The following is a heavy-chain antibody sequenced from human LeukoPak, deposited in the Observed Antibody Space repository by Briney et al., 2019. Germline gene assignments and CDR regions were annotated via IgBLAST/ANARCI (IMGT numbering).Heavy chain of an antibody. J-gene: IGHJ3*02. CDR2: ISSSSSAI. CDR3: ARGLNEAAGGVAFDM. V-gene: IGHV3-48*01. CDR1: GFTFSSYS. Sequence: SGGSLRLSCAASGFTFSSYSMNWVRQAPGKGLEWVSYISSSSSAIYYADSVKGRFTISRDNSKNTLYLQMNSLRADDTAVYFCARGLNEAAGGVAFDMWGQGTMVTVSS. D-gene: IGHD6-13*01.